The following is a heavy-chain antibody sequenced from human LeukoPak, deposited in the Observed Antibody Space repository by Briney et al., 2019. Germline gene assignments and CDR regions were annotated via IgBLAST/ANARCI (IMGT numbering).Heavy chain of an antibody. V-gene: IGHV3-23*01. CDR2: ISGSGGST. CDR3: VKDPPLRYFDCDAFDI. Sequence: GGSLRLSCAASGCTFSSYAMSWVRQAPGKGLEWVSAISGSGGSTYYADSVKGRFTISRDNSKNTLYLQMNSLRAEDTAVYYCVKDPPLRYFDCDAFDIWGQGTMVTVSS. D-gene: IGHD3-9*01. J-gene: IGHJ3*02. CDR1: GCTFSSYA.